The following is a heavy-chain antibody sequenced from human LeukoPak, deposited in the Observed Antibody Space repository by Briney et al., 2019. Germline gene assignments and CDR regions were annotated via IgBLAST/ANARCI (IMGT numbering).Heavy chain of an antibody. J-gene: IGHJ4*02. CDR1: GYSISSGYY. V-gene: IGHV4-38-2*02. CDR2: IYHSGST. Sequence: SETLSLTCTVSGYSISSGYYWGWIRQPPGKGLEWIGSIYHSGSTYYNPSLKSRVTISVDTSKNQFSLKLSSVTAADTAVYYCARDLYDYYDGSGSLDYWGQGTLVTVSS. CDR3: ARDLYDYYDGSGSLDY. D-gene: IGHD3-22*01.